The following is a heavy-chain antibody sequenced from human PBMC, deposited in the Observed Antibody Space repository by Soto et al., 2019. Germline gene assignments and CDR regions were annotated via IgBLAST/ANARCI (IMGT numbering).Heavy chain of an antibody. J-gene: IGHJ4*02. V-gene: IGHV1-69*04. CDR2: IIPILGLA. D-gene: IGHD3-22*01. CDR1: GYTFTSYT. CDR3: ARDLGDYDSSGTGYYFDY. Sequence: SVKVSCKASGYTFTSYTVSGVRQAPGQGPEWMGRIIPILGLAYYSQKFQGRVTITADKSTGTAYMELRSLRSDDTAVYYCARDLGDYDSSGTGYYFDYWGQGTLVTVSS.